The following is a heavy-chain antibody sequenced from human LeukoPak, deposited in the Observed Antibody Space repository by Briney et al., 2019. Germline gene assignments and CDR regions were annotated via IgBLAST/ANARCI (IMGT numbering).Heavy chain of an antibody. CDR1: GFTFSSYS. J-gene: IGHJ6*04. Sequence: GGSLRLSCAASGFTFSSYSMNWVRQAPGEGLEWVSYISSSGSTIYYADSVKGRFTISRDNAKNSLYLQMNSLRAEDTAVYYCAELGITMIGGVWGKGTTVTISS. D-gene: IGHD3-10*02. CDR3: AELGITMIGGV. CDR2: ISSSGSTI. V-gene: IGHV3-48*04.